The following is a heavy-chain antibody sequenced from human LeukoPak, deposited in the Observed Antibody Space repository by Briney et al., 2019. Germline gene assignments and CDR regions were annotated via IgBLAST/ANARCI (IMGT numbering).Heavy chain of an antibody. J-gene: IGHJ4*02. Sequence: ASVKVSCKASGYTFTSYGISWVRQAPGQGLEWMGWISAYNGNTNDAQKLQGRVTMTTDTSTSTAYMELRSLRSDDTAVYYCAREREAYGSGSYYHGFDYWGQGTLVTVSS. V-gene: IGHV1-18*01. D-gene: IGHD3-10*01. CDR1: GYTFTSYG. CDR3: AREREAYGSGSYYHGFDY. CDR2: ISAYNGNT.